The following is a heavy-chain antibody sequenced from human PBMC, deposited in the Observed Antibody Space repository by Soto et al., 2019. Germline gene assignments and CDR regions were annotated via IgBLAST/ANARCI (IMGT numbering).Heavy chain of an antibody. J-gene: IGHJ4*02. Sequence: QGQLVESGGGVVQPGRSLRLSCAASGFTFSSYGMHWVRQAPGKGLEWVAVVSYDGANADYLDSVRGRFTISRDNSKNTVFLQMNGLRPEDTAVYYCAKSKSGVGAYQLPSFFDYWGQGTLVTVSS. CDR3: AKSKSGVGAYQLPSFFDY. CDR2: VSYDGANA. D-gene: IGHD1-26*01. CDR1: GFTFSSYG. V-gene: IGHV3-30*18.